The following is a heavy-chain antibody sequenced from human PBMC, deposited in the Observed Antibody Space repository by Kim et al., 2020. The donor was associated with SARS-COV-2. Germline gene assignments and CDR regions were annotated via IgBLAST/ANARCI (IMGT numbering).Heavy chain of an antibody. D-gene: IGHD3-22*01. J-gene: IGHJ4*01. CDR3: AKGAGYYDSSGYYSADY. CDR2: ISYDGSNK. CDR1: GFTFSSYG. Sequence: GGSLRLSCAASGFTFSSYGMHWVRQAPGKGLEWVAVISYDGSNKYYADSVKGRFTISRDNSKNTLYLQMNSLRAEDTAVYYCAKGAGYYDSSGYYSADY. V-gene: IGHV3-30*18.